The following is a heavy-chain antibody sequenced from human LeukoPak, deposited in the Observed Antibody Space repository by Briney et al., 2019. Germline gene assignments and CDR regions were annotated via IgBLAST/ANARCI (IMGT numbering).Heavy chain of an antibody. CDR2: IFNGATT. J-gene: IGHJ4*02. D-gene: IGHD3-10*01. CDR3: ATRPAATTWYGVFDY. CDR1: GASINSHY. V-gene: IGHV4-59*11. Sequence: SETLSLTCSVSGASINSHYWSWIRQLPGKRLEWIGYIFNGATTSYNPSLRSRVTMSVDTSRDQFFLRLGSVTAADTAIYYCATRPAATTWYGVFDYLSQGTLVTVSS.